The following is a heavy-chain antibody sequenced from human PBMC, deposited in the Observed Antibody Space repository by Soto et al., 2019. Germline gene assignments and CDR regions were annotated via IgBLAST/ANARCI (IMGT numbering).Heavy chain of an antibody. CDR2: ISYDGSNK. V-gene: IGHV3-30-3*01. CDR1: GFTFSSYA. J-gene: IGHJ4*02. Sequence: PGGALRLSWADSGFTFSSYAMHGVRQAPGKGREGVAVISYDGSNKYYADSVKGRFTISRDNSKNTLYLQMNSLRAEDTAVYYCAREVISSEMGYYFDYWGQGTLVTVSS. D-gene: IGHD3-10*01. CDR3: AREVISSEMGYYFDY.